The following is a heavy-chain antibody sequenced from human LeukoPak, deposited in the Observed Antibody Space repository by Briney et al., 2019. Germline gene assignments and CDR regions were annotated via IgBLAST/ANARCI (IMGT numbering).Heavy chain of an antibody. V-gene: IGHV3-11*01. CDR3: ARDFRVVRGVIITDNLFDP. CDR2: ISSSGSTI. CDR1: GFTFSDYY. J-gene: IGHJ5*02. Sequence: GGSLRLSCAASGFTFSDYYMSWIRQAPGKGLEWVSYISSSGSTIYYADSVKGRFTISRDNAKNSLYLQMNSLRAEDTAVYYCARDFRVVRGVIITDNLFDPWGQGTLVTVSS. D-gene: IGHD3-10*01.